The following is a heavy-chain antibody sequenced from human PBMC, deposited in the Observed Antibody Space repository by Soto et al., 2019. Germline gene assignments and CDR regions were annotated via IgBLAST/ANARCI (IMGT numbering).Heavy chain of an antibody. CDR3: AKSAYKVVAATPDAFDI. J-gene: IGHJ3*02. CDR1: GFTFSSYG. V-gene: IGHV3-30*18. Sequence: GGSLRLSCAASGFTFSSYGMHWVRQAPGKGLEWVAVISYDGSNKYYADSVKGRFTISRENSKNTLYLQMNSLRAEDTAVYYCAKSAYKVVAATPDAFDIWGQGTMV. D-gene: IGHD2-15*01. CDR2: ISYDGSNK.